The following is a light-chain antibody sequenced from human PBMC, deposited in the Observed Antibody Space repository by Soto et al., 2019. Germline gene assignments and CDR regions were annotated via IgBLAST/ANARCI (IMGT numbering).Light chain of an antibody. V-gene: IGLV1-44*01. CDR1: SSNIGSNS. CDR3: AAWDDSLNGWV. CDR2: INN. Sequence: QSVLTQPPSASGTPGQRVTISCSGSSSNIGSNSVNWFLHFPGTAPKLLIYINNQRPSGVPDRFSGSKSDTSASLAITGLQSEDEAYYYCAAWDDSLNGWVFGGGTKLIVL. J-gene: IGLJ3*02.